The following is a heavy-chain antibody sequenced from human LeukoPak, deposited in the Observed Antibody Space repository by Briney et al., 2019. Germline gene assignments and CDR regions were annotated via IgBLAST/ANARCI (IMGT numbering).Heavy chain of an antibody. D-gene: IGHD3-9*01. Sequence: GGSLRLSCAASGFNVSGNYMSWVRQAPGKGLEWVSVIYSGVSSYYADPVKGRFTISRDNSKNMLYLQMNTLRAEDTAVYYCARHYYDILTGYGHWGQGTLVTVSS. CDR1: GFNVSGNY. J-gene: IGHJ4*02. V-gene: IGHV3-66*04. CDR3: ARHYYDILTGYGH. CDR2: IYSGVSS.